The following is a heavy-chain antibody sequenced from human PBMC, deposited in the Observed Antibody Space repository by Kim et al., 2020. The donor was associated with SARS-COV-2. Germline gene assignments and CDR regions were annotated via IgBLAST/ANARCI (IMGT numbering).Heavy chain of an antibody. J-gene: IGHJ4*02. Sequence: SETLSLTCTVSGGSISSGGYYWSWIRQHPGKGLEWIGYIYYSGSTYYNPSLKSRVTISVDTSKNQFSLKLSSVTAADTAVYYCARESTAAVAGLCFDYWGQGTLVTVSS. V-gene: IGHV4-31*03. D-gene: IGHD6-19*01. CDR1: GGSISSGGYY. CDR2: IYYSGST. CDR3: ARESTAAVAGLCFDY.